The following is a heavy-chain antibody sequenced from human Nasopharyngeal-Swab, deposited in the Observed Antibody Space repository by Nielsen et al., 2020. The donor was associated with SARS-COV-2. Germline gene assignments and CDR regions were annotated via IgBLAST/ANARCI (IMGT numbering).Heavy chain of an antibody. CDR1: GFTFSSYA. Sequence: LSLTCAASGFTFSSYAMGWVRQAPGKGLEWVSTISGSGGSTYYADSVKGRFTISRDNSKNTLYLQMSSLRAEDAAVYYCANRMPTVGATRYYCFDSWGQGTLVTVSS. CDR3: ANRMPTVGATRYYCFDS. V-gene: IGHV3-23*01. D-gene: IGHD1-26*01. J-gene: IGHJ4*02. CDR2: ISGSGGST.